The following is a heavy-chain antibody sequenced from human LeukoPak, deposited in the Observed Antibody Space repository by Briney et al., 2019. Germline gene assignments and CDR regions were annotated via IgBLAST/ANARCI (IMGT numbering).Heavy chain of an antibody. D-gene: IGHD3-9*01. CDR2: ISSGGSTI. V-gene: IGHV3-11*01. Sequence: PGGSLRLSCAASGFTFSDYYMNWIRQAPGKGLEWVSYISSGGSTIYYADSVKGRFTISRDNAKNSLYLQMNSLRAEDTAVYYCARDRTGYSSDDAFDIWGQGTMVTVSS. CDR3: ARDRTGYSSDDAFDI. CDR1: GFTFSDYY. J-gene: IGHJ3*02.